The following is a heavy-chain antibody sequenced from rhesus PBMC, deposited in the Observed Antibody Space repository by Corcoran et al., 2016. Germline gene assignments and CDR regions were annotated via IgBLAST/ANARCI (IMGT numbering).Heavy chain of an antibody. CDR1: GFTFSSYY. V-gene: IGHV3-8*01. Sequence: EVQLVESGGGLVXPGGSLRLSCTGSGFTFSSYYMYCVRKGPGKRLEWVSGIDTGGGGTWYTASXXGRFTISKENAKNTLRLQMDSLRAEDTAVYYCAKDRAAGRYFDYWGQGVLVTVSS. J-gene: IGHJ4*01. CDR2: IDTGGGGT. D-gene: IGHD6-13*01. CDR3: AKDRAAGRYFDY.